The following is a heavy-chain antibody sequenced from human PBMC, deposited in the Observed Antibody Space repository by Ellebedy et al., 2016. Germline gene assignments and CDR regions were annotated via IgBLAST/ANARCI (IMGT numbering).Heavy chain of an antibody. CDR2: INHHGSET. Sequence: GESLKISXAASGSTFSGYTMNWVRQAPGKGLEWVANINHHGSETYYVDSVKGRFTISRDNAKNSLYLQMDSLRAEDTAVYYCARDLVTMALRFYYFGMDVWGQGTTVTVSS. CDR3: ARDLVTMALRFYYFGMDV. D-gene: IGHD3-10*01. J-gene: IGHJ6*02. V-gene: IGHV3-7*01. CDR1: GSTFSGYT.